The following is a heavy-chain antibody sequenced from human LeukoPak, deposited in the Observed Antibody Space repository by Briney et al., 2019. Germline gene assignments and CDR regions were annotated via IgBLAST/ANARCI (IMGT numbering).Heavy chain of an antibody. CDR2: IYSGGNT. V-gene: IGHV3-53*05. D-gene: IGHD2-15*01. CDR1: GFTVSSNY. J-gene: IGHJ4*02. Sequence: PGGSLRLSCAASGFTVSSNYMSWVRQAPGKGLDWVSVIYSGGNTYYADSVKGRFTISRDNSKNTLYLQMNSLRAEDTAVYYCAKGKVVFSLVYWGQGTLVTVSS. CDR3: AKGKVVFSLVY.